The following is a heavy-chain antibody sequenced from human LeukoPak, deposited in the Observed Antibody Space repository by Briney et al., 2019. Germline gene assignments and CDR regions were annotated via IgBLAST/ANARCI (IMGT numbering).Heavy chain of an antibody. CDR3: ARNVVVVAANWFDP. J-gene: IGHJ5*02. D-gene: IGHD2-15*01. CDR2: IYTSGST. CDR1: GGSISSGSYY. Sequence: SETLSLTCTVSGGSISSGSYYWSWIRQPAGKGLEWIGRIYTSGSTNYNPYLKSRVTISVDTSKNQFSLKLSSVTAADTAVYYCARNVVVVAANWFDPWGQGTLVTVSS. V-gene: IGHV4-61*02.